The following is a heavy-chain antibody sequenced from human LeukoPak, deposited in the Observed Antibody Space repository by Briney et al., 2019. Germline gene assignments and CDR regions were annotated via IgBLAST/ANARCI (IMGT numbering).Heavy chain of an antibody. CDR3: ARDRYTSV. CDR1: GLTFSSYW. Sequence: AGGSLRLSCAASGLTFSSYWMSWVRQAPGKGLEWVANIKQDGSEKHYVDSVKGRFTISRDNAKNSLYLQMNSLRAEDTAVYYCARDRYTSVWGKGTTVTVSS. CDR2: IKQDGSEK. D-gene: IGHD2-2*02. J-gene: IGHJ6*04. V-gene: IGHV3-7*01.